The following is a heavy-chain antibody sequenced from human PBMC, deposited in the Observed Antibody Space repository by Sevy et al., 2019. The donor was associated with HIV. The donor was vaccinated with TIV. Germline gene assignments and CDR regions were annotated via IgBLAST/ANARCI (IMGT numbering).Heavy chain of an antibody. CDR3: ARDSTTRPRVLDY. Sequence: SETLSLTCSVSGGSISSYFWTWVRQSPGKALEWIGNIYFTGNTDYSPALKSRVILSLDTSKSQFSLTLKSVTAADTAIYFCARDSTTRPRVLDYWGQGTLVTVSS. V-gene: IGHV4-59*01. J-gene: IGHJ4*02. CDR1: GGSISSYF. CDR2: IYFTGNT. D-gene: IGHD1-1*01.